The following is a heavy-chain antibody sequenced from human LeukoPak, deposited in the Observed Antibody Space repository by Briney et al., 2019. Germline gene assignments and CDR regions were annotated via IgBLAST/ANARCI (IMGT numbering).Heavy chain of an antibody. V-gene: IGHV4-39*07. J-gene: IGHJ6*03. CDR3: TRGSIAYYYMDV. Sequence: PSETLSLTCTVSGGSISSTNYYWGWIRQPPGKGLEWIGNIYYSGSTNYNPSLKSRVTISVDTSKNQFSLKLSSATAADTAVYYCTRGSIAYYYMDVWGKGTTVTISS. D-gene: IGHD3-22*01. CDR2: IYYSGST. CDR1: GGSISSTNYY.